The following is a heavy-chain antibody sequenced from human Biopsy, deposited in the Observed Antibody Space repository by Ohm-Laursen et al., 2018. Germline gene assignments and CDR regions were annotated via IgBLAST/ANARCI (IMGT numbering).Heavy chain of an antibody. CDR2: ISSRTNTI. J-gene: IGHJ4*02. CDR3: ARAYSRGDY. Sequence: SLRLSCSASGFTFSDCYMSWIRQAPGKGLKWVSYISSRTNTIYYADSVKGRFTISRDIAKNSLLLQMNRLRVEDTAVYYCARAYSRGDYWGQGTLVTVSS. V-gene: IGHV3-11*04. CDR1: GFTFSDCY. D-gene: IGHD2-15*01.